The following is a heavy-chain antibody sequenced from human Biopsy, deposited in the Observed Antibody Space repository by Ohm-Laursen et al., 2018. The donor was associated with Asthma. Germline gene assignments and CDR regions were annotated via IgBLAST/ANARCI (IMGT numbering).Heavy chain of an antibody. CDR2: IHHSGTS. V-gene: IGHV4-31*03. Sequence: TLSLTCTFSGDSITGGGCCWNWIRQHPGKGLEWIGYIHHSGTSYFNPSLKSRVSFSRDTSKNQFSLRLSSVTAADTAMYYCARIPRRSGSYFVDYWGQGTLVSVSS. CDR3: ARIPRRSGSYFVDY. CDR1: GDSITGGGCC. D-gene: IGHD3-22*01. J-gene: IGHJ4*02.